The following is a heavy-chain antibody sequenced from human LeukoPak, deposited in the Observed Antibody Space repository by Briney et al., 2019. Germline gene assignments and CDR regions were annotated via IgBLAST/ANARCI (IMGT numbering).Heavy chain of an antibody. Sequence: PGGSLRLSCAASGFAFSSYWMSWVRQAPGKGLEWVSAISGSGGSTYYADSVKGRFTISRDNAKNSLYLQMNSLRAEDTAVYYCARGEQYYYDSSGYHIFDYWGQGTLVTVSS. V-gene: IGHV3-23*01. D-gene: IGHD3-22*01. CDR2: ISGSGGST. CDR3: ARGEQYYYDSSGYHIFDY. J-gene: IGHJ4*02. CDR1: GFAFSSYW.